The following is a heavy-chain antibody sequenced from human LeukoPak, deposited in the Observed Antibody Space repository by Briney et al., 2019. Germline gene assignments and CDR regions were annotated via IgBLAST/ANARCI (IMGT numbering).Heavy chain of an antibody. CDR1: GFTFGDYA. CDR3: SRDLTRTLCFES. Sequence: PGGSLRLSCTASGFTFGDYAMIWFRQAPGKGLEWVSFIRSKTYGGATKYAASVKGRFTISRDDSKSIAYLQMNSLTTEDTALYYCSRDLTRTLCFESWGQGTLVTVSS. D-gene: IGHD2-15*01. V-gene: IGHV3-49*03. CDR2: IRSKTYGGAT. J-gene: IGHJ4*02.